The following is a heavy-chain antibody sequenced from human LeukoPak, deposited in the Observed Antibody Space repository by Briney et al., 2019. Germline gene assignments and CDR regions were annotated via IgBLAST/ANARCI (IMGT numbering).Heavy chain of an antibody. CDR2: IRSKANSYAT. Sequence: GGSLRLSCAASGFTFSGSAMHWVRQASGKGLEWVGRIRSKANSYATAYAASVKGRFTISRDDSKNTAYLQMNSLKTEDTAVCYCTRTTYYYGSGSESRLYYFDYWGQGTLVTVSS. V-gene: IGHV3-73*01. D-gene: IGHD3-10*01. CDR1: GFTFSGSA. CDR3: TRTTYYYGSGSESRLYYFDY. J-gene: IGHJ4*02.